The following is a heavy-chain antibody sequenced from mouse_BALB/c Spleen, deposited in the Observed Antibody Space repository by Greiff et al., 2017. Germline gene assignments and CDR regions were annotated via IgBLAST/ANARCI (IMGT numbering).Heavy chain of an antibody. D-gene: IGHD2-3*01. CDR1: GFTFSSYG. CDR3: ARQGDGYYPYAMDY. V-gene: IGHV5-6*01. CDR2: ISSGGSYT. Sequence: EVQLLESGGDLVKPGGSLKLSCAASGFTFSSYGMSWVRQTPDKRLEWVANISSGGSYTYYPDSVKGRFTISRDNAKNTLYLQVSSLKSEDTAMYYCARQGDGYYPYAMDYWGQGTSVTVSS. J-gene: IGHJ4*01.